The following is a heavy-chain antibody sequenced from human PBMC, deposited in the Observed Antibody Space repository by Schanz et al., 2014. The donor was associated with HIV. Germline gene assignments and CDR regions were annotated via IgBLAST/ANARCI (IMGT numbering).Heavy chain of an antibody. CDR3: ARTSRIAVSGRDPRRDYYYGMDV. CDR2: IWYDGTNK. D-gene: IGHD6-19*01. V-gene: IGHV3-33*08. CDR1: GFTFSSYA. J-gene: IGHJ6*04. Sequence: VQLLESGGGLVQPGGSLRLSCAASGFTFSSYAMSWVRQAPGKGLEWVAVIWYDGTNKYYVDSVKGRFTISRDNSRNTLYLEMNSLRVDDTAVYYCARTSRIAVSGRDPRRDYYYGMDVWGAGTTVTVSP.